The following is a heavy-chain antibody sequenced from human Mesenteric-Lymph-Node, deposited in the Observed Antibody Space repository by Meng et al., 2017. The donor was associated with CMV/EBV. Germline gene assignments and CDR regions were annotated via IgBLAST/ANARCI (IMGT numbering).Heavy chain of an antibody. J-gene: IGHJ4*02. CDR2: IYHSGST. CDR1: GYSISIGYY. Sequence: SETLSLTCTVSGYSISIGYYWGWIRQPPGKGLEWIGSIYHSGSTYYNPSLKSRVTISVDTSKNQFSLHLRSVTAADTAVYYCAWGYCSSTSCSPDYWGQGTLVTVSS. CDR3: AWGYCSSTSCSPDY. D-gene: IGHD2-2*01. V-gene: IGHV4-38-2*02.